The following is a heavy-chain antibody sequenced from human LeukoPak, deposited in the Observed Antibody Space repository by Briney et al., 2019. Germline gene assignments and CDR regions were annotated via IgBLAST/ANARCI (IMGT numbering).Heavy chain of an antibody. CDR2: ISGSGGST. J-gene: IGHJ4*02. D-gene: IGHD2-15*01. CDR1: EFTFSNYA. Sequence: GGSLRLSCAASEFTFSNYAMTWVRQAPGKGLEWVSCISGSGGSTYYADSVRGRFTTSRDDSKNTLYLQMNSLRAEDTAIYYCAKSTSSSGSFYSGLDYWGQGTLVTVSS. V-gene: IGHV3-23*01. CDR3: AKSTSSSGSFYSGLDY.